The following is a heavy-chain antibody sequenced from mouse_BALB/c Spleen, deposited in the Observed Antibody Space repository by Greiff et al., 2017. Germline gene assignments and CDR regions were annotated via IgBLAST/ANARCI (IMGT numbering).Heavy chain of an antibody. CDR2: INPYNGGT. D-gene: IGHD2-3*01. CDR1: GYSFTGYT. J-gene: IGHJ2*01. Sequence: EVKVVESGPELVKPGASMKISCKASGYSFTGYTMNWVKQSHGKNLEWIGLINPYNGGTSYNQKFKGKATLTVDKSSSTAYMELLSLTSEDSAVYYCAREDGFNYFDYWGQGTTLTVSS. V-gene: IGHV1-18*01. CDR3: AREDGFNYFDY.